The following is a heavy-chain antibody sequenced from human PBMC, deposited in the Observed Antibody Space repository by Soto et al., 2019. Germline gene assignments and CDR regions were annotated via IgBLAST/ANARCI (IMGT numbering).Heavy chain of an antibody. J-gene: IGHJ4*02. D-gene: IGHD3-16*01. Sequence: GASVKVSCKASGYTFTRYAMHWVRQAPGQRLEWMGWINAGNGNTKYSQKFQGRVIITRDTSASTAYIELSSLRSEDTAVYYCARGEFLSYDDYWGQGTLVTVSS. V-gene: IGHV1-3*01. CDR3: ARGEFLSYDDY. CDR2: INAGNGNT. CDR1: GYTFTRYA.